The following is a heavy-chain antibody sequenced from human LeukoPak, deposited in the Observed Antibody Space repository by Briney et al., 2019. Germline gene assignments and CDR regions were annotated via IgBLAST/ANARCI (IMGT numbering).Heavy chain of an antibody. D-gene: IGHD2-15*01. CDR3: TTGNAAW. Sequence: GGSLRLSCAASGFTFSDYGMHWVRQAPGKGLEWVGRIRTKTDGGTADYAAPVKGRFTISRDDSKNTLYLQMNSLKTEDTAVYYCTTGNAAWWGQGTMVTVSS. V-gene: IGHV3-15*01. J-gene: IGHJ3*01. CDR1: GFTFSDYG. CDR2: IRTKTDGGTA.